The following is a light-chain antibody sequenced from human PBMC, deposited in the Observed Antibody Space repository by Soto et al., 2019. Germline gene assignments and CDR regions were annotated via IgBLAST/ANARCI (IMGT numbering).Light chain of an antibody. CDR1: QSISRNY. CDR2: GAS. J-gene: IGKJ4*01. Sequence: EIVLTQSPGTLSLSPGERATLSCRASQSISRNYLAWYHQKPGQAPRLLIYGASNRATGIPDRFSGSGSGTDFTLTISSLEPEDFAVDYCQQYGSSPLTFGGGTKVEIK. CDR3: QQYGSSPLT. V-gene: IGKV3-20*01.